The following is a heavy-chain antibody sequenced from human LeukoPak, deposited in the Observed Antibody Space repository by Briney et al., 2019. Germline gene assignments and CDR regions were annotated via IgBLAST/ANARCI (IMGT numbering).Heavy chain of an antibody. CDR1: GFTFSSYA. CDR2: ISGSGGST. D-gene: IGHD6-13*01. V-gene: IGHV3-23*01. J-gene: IGHJ4*02. Sequence: PGGSLRLSYAASGFTFSSYAMSWVRQAPAKGLEWVSAISGSGGSTYHADSVKGRLTISRDNSKNTLYLQMNSLRVEDTAVYYCAKESYSSSWDYWGQGALVTVSS. CDR3: AKESYSSSWDY.